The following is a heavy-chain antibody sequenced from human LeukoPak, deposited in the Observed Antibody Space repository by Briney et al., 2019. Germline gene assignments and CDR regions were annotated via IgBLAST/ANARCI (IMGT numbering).Heavy chain of an antibody. CDR3: ARDPLPGIAAAVDY. J-gene: IGHJ4*02. V-gene: IGHV3-30-3*01. CDR1: GFTFSSYA. D-gene: IGHD6-13*01. CDR2: ISYDGSNK. Sequence: GRSLRLSCAASGFTFSSYAMHWVRQAPGKGLEWVAVISYDGSNKYYADSVKGRFTISRDNSKNTLYLQMNSLRAEDTAVYYCARDPLPGIAAAVDYWGQGTLVTVSS.